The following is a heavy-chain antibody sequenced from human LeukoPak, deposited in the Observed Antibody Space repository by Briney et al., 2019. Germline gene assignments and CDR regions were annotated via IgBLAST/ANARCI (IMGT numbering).Heavy chain of an antibody. J-gene: IGHJ5*02. CDR1: GFSLSTNGVG. CDR2: IYWNDDK. V-gene: IGHV2-5*01. CDR3: AHRHLLTGSGSGFWFDP. D-gene: IGHD3-10*01. Sequence: ESGRTLVKPTQTLTLTCTFSGFSLSTNGVGVGWIRQPPGKALEWLALIYWNDDKRYSPSLKSRLTITKDTSKNQVVLTMTNMDPVDTATYYCAHRHLLTGSGSGFWFDPWGQGTLVTVSS.